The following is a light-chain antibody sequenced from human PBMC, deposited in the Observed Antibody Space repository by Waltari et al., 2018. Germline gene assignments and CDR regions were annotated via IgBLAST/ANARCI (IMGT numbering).Light chain of an antibody. CDR1: SSNIGRNG. CDR2: TDN. J-gene: IGLJ3*02. Sequence: QSVLAQPPSASGTPGQGVTVSCSGSSSNIGRNGVSWYQQVPGTAPKLLIHTDNRRPSGVPARFSGSKSGTSASLAISGLQSEDEAHYYCAAWDDSLNGRVFGGGTEVTVL. V-gene: IGLV1-44*01. CDR3: AAWDDSLNGRV.